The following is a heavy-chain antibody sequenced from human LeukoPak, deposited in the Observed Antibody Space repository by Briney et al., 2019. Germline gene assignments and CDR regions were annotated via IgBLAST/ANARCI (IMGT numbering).Heavy chain of an antibody. CDR2: MKQDGSEK. V-gene: IGHV3-7*01. CDR3: ARDGRNYYDRSGYYSALAY. J-gene: IGHJ4*02. D-gene: IGHD3-22*01. Sequence: GGSLRLSCVGSGFTFTRYWMSWVRQAPGKGLEWVANMKQDGSEKYYVDSVKGRFTISRDNSKNTLYLQMNSLRADDTAVYYCARDGRNYYDRSGYYSALAYWGQGTLVTVSS. CDR1: GFTFTRYW.